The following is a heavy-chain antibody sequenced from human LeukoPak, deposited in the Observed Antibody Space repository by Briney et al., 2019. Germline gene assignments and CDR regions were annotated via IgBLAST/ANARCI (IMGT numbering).Heavy chain of an antibody. CDR2: INPNSGGT. D-gene: IGHD2-15*01. V-gene: IGHV1-2*02. Sequence: ASVKVSCKAFGYTFTRYYMHWVRQAPGQGLEWMGWINPNSGGTNYAQKFQGRVTMTRDTSTSTVYMELSSLRSEDTAVYYCARDQRYCSGGSCYPDYWGQGTLVTVSS. CDR3: ARDQRYCSGGSCYPDY. J-gene: IGHJ4*02. CDR1: GYTFTRYY.